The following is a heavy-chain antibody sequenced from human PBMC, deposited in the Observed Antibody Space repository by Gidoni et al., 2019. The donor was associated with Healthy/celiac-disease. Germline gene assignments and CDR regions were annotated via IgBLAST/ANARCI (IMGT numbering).Heavy chain of an antibody. D-gene: IGHD3-16*01. CDR2: ISSNGGSN. V-gene: IGHV3-64D*06. CDR3: VKLARWGGGDY. Sequence: EVQLVESGGGLVQPGGSLRLSCSASGFTFSSYAMHWVRQAPGKGLEYVSAISSNGGSNYYADSGKGRFTISRDNSKNTLYLKMSSLRGEDTAVYYCVKLARWGGGDYWGQGTLVTVSS. CDR1: GFTFSSYA. J-gene: IGHJ4*02.